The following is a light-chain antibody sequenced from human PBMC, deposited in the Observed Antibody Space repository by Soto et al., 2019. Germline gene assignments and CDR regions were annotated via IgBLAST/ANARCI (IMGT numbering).Light chain of an antibody. Sequence: IALTQSPGTLSLSPGERATLSCRASQRVSSNYVAWYQHKPGQAPRLLIHGASIRATGIPDRFSGSGSGTDFTLTISRLEPEDFAVYYCHQYGTLPYAFGQGTKLPIK. V-gene: IGKV3-20*01. J-gene: IGKJ2*01. CDR3: HQYGTLPYA. CDR2: GAS. CDR1: QRVSSNY.